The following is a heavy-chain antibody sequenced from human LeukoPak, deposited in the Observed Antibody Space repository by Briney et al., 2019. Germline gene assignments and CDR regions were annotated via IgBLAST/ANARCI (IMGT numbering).Heavy chain of an antibody. CDR1: GGSISSYY. V-gene: IGHV4-59*01. CDR2: IYYSGST. CDR3: ARSSWGSYPDY. J-gene: IGHJ4*02. D-gene: IGHD1-26*01. Sequence: SETLSLTCAVSGGSISSYYWSWIRQPPGKGLEWIGYIYYSGSTNYNPSLKSRVTISVDTSKNQFSLKLSSVTAADTAVYYCARSSWGSYPDYWGQGTLVTVSS.